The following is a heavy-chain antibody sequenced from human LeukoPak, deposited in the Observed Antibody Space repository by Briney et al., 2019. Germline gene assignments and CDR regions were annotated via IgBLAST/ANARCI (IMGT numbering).Heavy chain of an antibody. J-gene: IGHJ5*02. CDR3: AKGYYGSGSYGWFDP. Sequence: GGSLRLSCAASGFTFRNYAMHWVRQAPGKGLEWVADIFSEGSHKYYVDSVKGRFTISRDNSKNTLYLQMNSLKVEDTAGYYCAKGYYGSGSYGWFDPWGQGTLVTVSS. CDR1: GFTFRNYA. D-gene: IGHD3-10*01. CDR2: IFSEGSHK. V-gene: IGHV3-33*06.